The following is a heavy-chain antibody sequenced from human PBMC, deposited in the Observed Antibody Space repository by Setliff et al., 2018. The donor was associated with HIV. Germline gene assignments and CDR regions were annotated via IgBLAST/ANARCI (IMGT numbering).Heavy chain of an antibody. CDR1: GGTFSSYG. CDR2: ISAYNGNT. V-gene: IGHV1-18*01. Sequence: ASVKVSCKASGGTFSSYGISWVRQAPGQGLEWMGWISAYNGNTNSAQKVQGRVTMTTDTSTSTAYMELSSLRSEDTAVYYCARWSDYGDYNNWFDPWGQGTLVTAPQ. J-gene: IGHJ5*02. D-gene: IGHD4-17*01. CDR3: ARWSDYGDYNNWFDP.